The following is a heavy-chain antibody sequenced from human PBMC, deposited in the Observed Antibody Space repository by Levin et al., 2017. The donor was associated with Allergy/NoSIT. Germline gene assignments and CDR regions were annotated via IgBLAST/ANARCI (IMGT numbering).Heavy chain of an antibody. D-gene: IGHD5-12*01. V-gene: IGHV3-72*01. CDR1: GFTFSDHY. CDR2: SKNKAERYTT. CDR3: ARGYHSFDY. J-gene: IGHJ4*02. Sequence: GGSLRLSCAVSGFTFSDHYMDWVRQAPGKGLEWVGRSKNKAERYTTEYAASVKGRFTISRDDSKNSLYLQMNSLKTDDTAVYYCARGYHSFDYWGQGSLVTVSS.